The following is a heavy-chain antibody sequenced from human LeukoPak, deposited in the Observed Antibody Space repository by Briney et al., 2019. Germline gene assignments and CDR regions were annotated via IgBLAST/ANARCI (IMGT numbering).Heavy chain of an antibody. Sequence: PGGSLRLSCAASGFTFSSYAMSWVRQAPGKGLEWVSAISGSGGSTYYADSVKGRFTISRDNSKNTLYLQMNSLRAEDTAVYYCARDLGAVAGNYYYGMDVWGQGTTVTVSS. CDR2: ISGSGGST. J-gene: IGHJ6*02. CDR3: ARDLGAVAGNYYYGMDV. D-gene: IGHD6-19*01. V-gene: IGHV3-23*01. CDR1: GFTFSSYA.